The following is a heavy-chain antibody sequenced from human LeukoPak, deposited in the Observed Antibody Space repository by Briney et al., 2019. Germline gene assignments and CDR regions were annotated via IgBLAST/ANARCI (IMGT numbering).Heavy chain of an antibody. CDR1: GGSISSGGFY. CDR3: ARLIAADPQLDY. V-gene: IGHV4-30-2*01. CDR2: IHHSGDT. Sequence: SETLSLTCTVSGGSISSGGFYWSWIRQPPGKGLQWIGYIHHSGDTYQNPSLKSRVTVSSDRSKNEFYLKLSSVTAADTAVYYCARLIAADPQLDYWGQGTLVTVSS. D-gene: IGHD6-13*01. J-gene: IGHJ4*02.